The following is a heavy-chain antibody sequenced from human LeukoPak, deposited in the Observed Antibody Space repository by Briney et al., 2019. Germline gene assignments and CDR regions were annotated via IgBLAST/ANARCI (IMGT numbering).Heavy chain of an antibody. CDR3: ARGAYYYED. V-gene: IGHV3-48*01. D-gene: IGHD3-22*01. CDR2: TSSSSSTI. Sequence: QAGGSLRLSCAASGFTFSSHSMNWVRQAPGKGLEWVSYTSSSSSTIYYADSVKGRFTISRDNAKNSLYLQMNSLRAEDTAVYYCARGAYYYEDWGQGTLVTVSS. CDR1: GFTFSSHS. J-gene: IGHJ4*02.